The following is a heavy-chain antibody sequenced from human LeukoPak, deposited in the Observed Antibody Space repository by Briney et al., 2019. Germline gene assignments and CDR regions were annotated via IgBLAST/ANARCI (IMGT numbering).Heavy chain of an antibody. CDR3: ASRYCTSTNCYAFDI. V-gene: IGHV3-21*01. Sequence: PGGSLRLSCAASGFTFSSYSMNWVRQAPGKGLEWVSSISSDSNYIFYADSVQGRFTISRGNAENSLFLQMNSLRAEDTAVYYCASRYCTSTNCYAFDIWGQGTMVTVSS. CDR1: GFTFSSYS. CDR2: ISSDSNYI. D-gene: IGHD2-2*01. J-gene: IGHJ3*02.